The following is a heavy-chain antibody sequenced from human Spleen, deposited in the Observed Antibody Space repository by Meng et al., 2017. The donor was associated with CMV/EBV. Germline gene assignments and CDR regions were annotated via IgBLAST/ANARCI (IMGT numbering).Heavy chain of an antibody. Sequence: GESLKISCAASGFSIASYAMSWVRLAPGKGLEWVSGIWGSSGSTDYADSVKGRFTTSRDNSKNTLYLQMNSLRAEDTAVYYCAKSRGSSTSFGAYWGQGTLVNVSS. V-gene: IGHV3-23*01. J-gene: IGHJ4*02. CDR1: GFSIASYA. CDR2: IWGSSGST. CDR3: AKSRGSSTSFGAY. D-gene: IGHD2-2*01.